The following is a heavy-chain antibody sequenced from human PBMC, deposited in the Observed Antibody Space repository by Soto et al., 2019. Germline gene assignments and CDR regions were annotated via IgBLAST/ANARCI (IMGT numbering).Heavy chain of an antibody. V-gene: IGHV1-18*01. J-gene: IGHJ3*02. CDR3: ARAGDSETFDAFDI. CDR2: ISAYNGNT. Sequence: ASVKVSCKASGYTFTSYGISWVRQAPGQGLEWMGWISAYNGNTNYAQKLQGRVTMTTDTSTSTAYMELRSLRSEDTAVYYCARAGDSETFDAFDIWGQGTMVTVSS. CDR1: GYTFTSYG. D-gene: IGHD2-21*02.